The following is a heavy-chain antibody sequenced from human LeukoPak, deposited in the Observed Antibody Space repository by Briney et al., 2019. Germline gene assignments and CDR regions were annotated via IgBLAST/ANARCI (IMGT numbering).Heavy chain of an antibody. V-gene: IGHV1-2*02. CDR3: ARESRGDIVVVPAAPDRTILGDLDY. J-gene: IGHJ4*02. D-gene: IGHD2-2*01. CDR2: INPNSGGT. Sequence: ASVKVSCKASGYTFTGYYMHWVRQAPGQGLEWMGWINPNSGGTNYAQKFQGRVTMTRDTSISTAYMELSRLRSDDTAVYYCARESRGDIVVVPAAPDRTILGDLDYWGQETLVTVSS. CDR1: GYTFTGYY.